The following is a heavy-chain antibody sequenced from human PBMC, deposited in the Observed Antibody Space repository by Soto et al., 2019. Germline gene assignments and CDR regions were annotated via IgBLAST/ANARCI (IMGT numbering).Heavy chain of an antibody. D-gene: IGHD2-2*01. V-gene: IGHV3-30*18. CDR1: GFTFSNYG. CDR2: ISYDGSNK. J-gene: IGHJ4*02. Sequence: QVQLVEAGGGVVQPGRSLRLSCAASGFTFSNYGMHWVRQAPGKGLEWVAVISYDGSNKYYADSVKGRFTISRDNSKNTLYLQMNSLKAEDTAIYYCVKERMEQYQVLPFFEYWGQGTQVTVSS. CDR3: VKERMEQYQVLPFFEY.